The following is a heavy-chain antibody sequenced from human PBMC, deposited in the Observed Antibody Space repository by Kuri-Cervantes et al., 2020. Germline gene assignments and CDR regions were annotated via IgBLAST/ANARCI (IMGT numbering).Heavy chain of an antibody. D-gene: IGHD2-8*01. CDR3: AKSWGVVLMVYARGPFDAFDI. J-gene: IGHJ3*02. Sequence: GESLKISCAASGFTFSSYGMHWVRQAPGKGPEWVAVIWYDGSNKYYADSVKGRFTISRDNSKNTLYLQMNSLRAEDTAVYYCAKSWGVVLMVYARGPFDAFDIWGQGTMVTVSS. CDR2: IWYDGSNK. V-gene: IGHV3-33*06. CDR1: GFTFSSYG.